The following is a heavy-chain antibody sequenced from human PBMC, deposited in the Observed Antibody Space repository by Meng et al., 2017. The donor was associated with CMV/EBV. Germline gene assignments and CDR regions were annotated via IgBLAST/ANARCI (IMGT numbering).Heavy chain of an antibody. D-gene: IGHD6-6*01. CDR3: ARDGRYDSGEREYTSYWLDP. CDR1: GFSFSAYS. J-gene: IGHJ5*02. Sequence: GESLKISCAASGFSFSAYSMNWVRQAPGKGLEWVSAVSSSSIHIYHADSVKGRFTISRDNDKNSLYLQMNSLRGEDTAVYYCARDGRYDSGEREYTSYWLDPWGQGTLVTVSS. V-gene: IGHV3-21*06. CDR2: VSSSSIHI.